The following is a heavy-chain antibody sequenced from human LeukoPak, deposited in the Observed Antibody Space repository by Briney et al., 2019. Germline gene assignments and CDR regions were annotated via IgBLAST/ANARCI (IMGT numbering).Heavy chain of an antibody. CDR1: GYTFTGYY. CDR3: ARDDSSGWYPQYYMDV. J-gene: IGHJ6*03. D-gene: IGHD6-19*01. CDR2: INPNSGGT. Sequence: ASVKVSCKASGYTFTGYYMHWVRQAPGQGLEWMGWINPNSGGTNYAQKFQGRVTMTRDTSISTAYMELSRLRSDDTAVYYCARDDSSGWYPQYYMDVWGKGTTVTVSS. V-gene: IGHV1-2*02.